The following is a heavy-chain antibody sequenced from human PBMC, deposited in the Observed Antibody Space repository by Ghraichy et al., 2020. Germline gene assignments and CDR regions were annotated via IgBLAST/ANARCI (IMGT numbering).Heavy chain of an antibody. J-gene: IGHJ6*02. Sequence: GGSLRLSCAASEFTFSGYWMSWVRQAPGKGLEWVANIKGDGSEKYYVDSVKGRFTISRDNAKDSLYLQMNSLRAEDTAVYYCARNGAGVAPAAAPYYYYGMDVWGQGTTVTVSS. CDR1: EFTFSGYW. V-gene: IGHV3-7*01. CDR3: ARNGAGVAPAAAPYYYYGMDV. D-gene: IGHD2-2*01. CDR2: IKGDGSEK.